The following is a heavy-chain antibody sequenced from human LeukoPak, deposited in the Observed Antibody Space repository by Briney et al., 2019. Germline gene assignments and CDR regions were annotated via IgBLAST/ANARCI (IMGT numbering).Heavy chain of an antibody. Sequence: GGSLRLSCEASGFTVSSNYMSWVRQAPGKGLEWVSIIYSGGSNYYADSVKGRFTISRDNFKNTVYLQMNSLRAEDSAVYYCARRGTPDGFDIWGQGTRVTVSS. J-gene: IGHJ3*02. CDR2: IYSGGSN. V-gene: IGHV3-66*04. CDR3: ARRGTPDGFDI. CDR1: GFTVSSNY.